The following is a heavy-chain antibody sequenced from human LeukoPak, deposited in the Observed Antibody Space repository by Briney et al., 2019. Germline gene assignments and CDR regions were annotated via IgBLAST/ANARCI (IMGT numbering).Heavy chain of an antibody. Sequence: GGSLRLSCAASGFTFSSYAMHWVRQAPGKGLEGVAVISYDGSNKYYADSVRGRFTISRDNSKNTLYLQMNSLRAEDTAVYYCASLRGYSYGYDYWGQGTLVTVSS. CDR2: ISYDGSNK. CDR1: GFTFSSYA. V-gene: IGHV3-30*04. J-gene: IGHJ4*02. D-gene: IGHD5-18*01. CDR3: ASLRGYSYGYDY.